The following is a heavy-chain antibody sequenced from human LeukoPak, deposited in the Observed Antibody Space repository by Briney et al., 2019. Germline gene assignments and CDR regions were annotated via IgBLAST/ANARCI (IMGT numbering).Heavy chain of an antibody. D-gene: IGHD5-18*01. J-gene: IGHJ3*02. CDR1: GGSFSGYY. V-gene: IGHV4-34*01. CDR3: ASNVDTAMADAFDI. CDR2: INHSGST. Sequence: KPSETLSLTCAVYGGSFSGYYWSWIRQPPGKGLEWIGEINHSGSTNYNPSLKSRVTISVDTSKNQFSLKLSSVTAADTAVYYCASNVDTAMADAFDIWGQGTMVTVSS.